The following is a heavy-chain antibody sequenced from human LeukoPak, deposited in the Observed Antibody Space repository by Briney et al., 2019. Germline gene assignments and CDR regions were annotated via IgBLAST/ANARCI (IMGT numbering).Heavy chain of an antibody. CDR2: IWYDGSRK. CDR3: ARGNSHAFDI. D-gene: IGHD3-16*01. V-gene: IGHV3-33*03. Sequence: GGSLRLSCAASGFTFDTYAMHWVRQAPGEGLEWMAVIWYDGSRKEYADSVKGRFTISRDNAKNTLYLQMNSLRVEDTAVYYCARGNSHAFDIWGQGTMVTVSS. J-gene: IGHJ3*02. CDR1: GFTFDTYA.